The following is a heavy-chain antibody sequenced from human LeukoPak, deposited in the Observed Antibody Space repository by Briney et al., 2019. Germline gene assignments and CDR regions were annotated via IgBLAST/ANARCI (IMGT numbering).Heavy chain of an antibody. D-gene: IGHD2-2*01. J-gene: IGHJ4*02. CDR3: AKDGFCTSTNCYPNHFHY. V-gene: IGHV3-30*18. CDR2: ISNDDGSNK. Sequence: PGGSLRLSCAASGFTFSHYAMHWVRQTPGKGLEWVALISNDDGSNKYYADSVKGRFTLSRDNSKNTLFLQMNSLRPEDTAVYYCAKDGFCTSTNCYPNHFHYWGQGTLVTVSS. CDR1: GFTFSHYA.